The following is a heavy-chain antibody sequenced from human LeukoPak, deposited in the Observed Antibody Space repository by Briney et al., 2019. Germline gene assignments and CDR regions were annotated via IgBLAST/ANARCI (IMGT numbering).Heavy chain of an antibody. V-gene: IGHV1-18*01. Sequence: GASVKVSCKASGYTFTSYGISWVRQAPGQGLEWMGGISAYNGNTNYAQKLQGRVTMTTDTSTSTAYMELRSLRSDDTAVYYCARAPTIFGVVIQYNWFDPWGQGTLVTVSS. CDR3: ARAPTIFGVVIQYNWFDP. CDR1: GYTFTSYG. D-gene: IGHD3-3*01. CDR2: ISAYNGNT. J-gene: IGHJ5*02.